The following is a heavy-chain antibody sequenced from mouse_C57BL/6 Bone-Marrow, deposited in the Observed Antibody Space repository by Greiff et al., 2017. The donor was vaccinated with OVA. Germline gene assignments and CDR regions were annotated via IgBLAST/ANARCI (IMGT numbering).Heavy chain of an antibody. J-gene: IGHJ3*01. CDR1: GYSITSGYD. D-gene: IGHD2-1*01. V-gene: IGHV3-1*01. CDR3: ARDNGNYAWFAY. Sequence: EVKLQESGPGMVKPSQSLSLTCTVTGYSITSGYDWHWIRHFPGNKLEWMGYISYSGSTNYNPSLKSRISITHDTSKNHFFLKLNSVTTEDTATYYCARDNGNYAWFAYWGQGTLVTVSA. CDR2: ISYSGST.